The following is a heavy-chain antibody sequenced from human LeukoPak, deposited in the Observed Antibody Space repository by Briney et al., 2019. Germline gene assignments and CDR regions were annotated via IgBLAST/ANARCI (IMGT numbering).Heavy chain of an antibody. Sequence: SVKVSCKASGGTFSSYAISWVRQAPGQGLEWMGGIIPIFGTANYAQKFQGRVTITTDESTSTAYMELSSLRAEDTAVYYCATGHPIVVVVAARTNGDYWGQGTLVTVSS. CDR1: GGTFSSYA. D-gene: IGHD2-15*01. V-gene: IGHV1-69*05. CDR2: IIPIFGTA. J-gene: IGHJ4*02. CDR3: ATGHPIVVVVAARTNGDY.